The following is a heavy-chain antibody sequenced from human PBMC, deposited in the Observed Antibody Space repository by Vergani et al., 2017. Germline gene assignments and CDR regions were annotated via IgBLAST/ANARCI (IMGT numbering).Heavy chain of an antibody. D-gene: IGHD5-24*01. V-gene: IGHV3-9*01. Sequence: EVQLVESGGGLVQPGRSLRLSCAASGFTFDDYAMHWVRQAPGKGLEWVSGISWNSGSIGYADSVKGRFTISRDNAKNSLYLQMNSLRAEDTAVYYCARVKKEMATINGWDYWGQGTLVTVSS. CDR3: ARVKKEMATINGWDY. CDR1: GFTFDDYA. J-gene: IGHJ4*02. CDR2: ISWNSGSI.